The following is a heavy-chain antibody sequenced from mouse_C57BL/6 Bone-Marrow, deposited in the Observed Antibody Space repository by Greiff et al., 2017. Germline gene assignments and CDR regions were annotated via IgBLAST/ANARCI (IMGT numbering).Heavy chain of an antibody. J-gene: IGHJ2*01. CDR1: GFTFSDYG. CDR2: ISSGSSTI. CDR3: AKLQLDY. V-gene: IGHV5-17*01. Sequence: EVQVVESGGGLVKPGGSLKLSCAASGFTFSDYGMHWVRPAPEKGLEWVAYISSGSSTIYYADTVKGRFTISRDNAKNTLFLQMTSLRSEDTAMYYCAKLQLDYWGQGTTLTVSS.